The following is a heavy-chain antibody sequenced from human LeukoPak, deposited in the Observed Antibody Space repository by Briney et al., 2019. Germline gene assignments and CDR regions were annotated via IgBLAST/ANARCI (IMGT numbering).Heavy chain of an antibody. J-gene: IGHJ5*02. CDR2: INGSSSDT. CDR1: GFTFSDYY. D-gene: IGHD2-15*01. V-gene: IGHV3-11*03. Sequence: KSGGSLRLSCAASGFTFSDYYMTCIRQAPGRGLEWISYINGSSSDTNYADSVRGRFTISRDNAKNSLYLLMNSLRVEDTAVYYCARRGTTYCTVDSCHPNWFDPWGQGTLVTVSS. CDR3: ARRGTTYCTVDSCHPNWFDP.